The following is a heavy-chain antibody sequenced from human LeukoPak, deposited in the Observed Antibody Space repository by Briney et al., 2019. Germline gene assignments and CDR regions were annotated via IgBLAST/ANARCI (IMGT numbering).Heavy chain of an antibody. V-gene: IGHV1-69*13. CDR3: ARVSFSFSIPYYMDV. CDR2: IIPIFGTA. CDR1: GGTFSTFSSYA. D-gene: IGHD2-2*02. J-gene: IGHJ6*03. Sequence: ATVKVSCKASGGTFSTFSSYAISWVRQAPEQGLEWMGGIIPIFGTANYAQKFQGRVTITADESTSTAYMELSRLRSDDTAVYYCARVSFSFSIPYYMDVWGKGTTVTISS.